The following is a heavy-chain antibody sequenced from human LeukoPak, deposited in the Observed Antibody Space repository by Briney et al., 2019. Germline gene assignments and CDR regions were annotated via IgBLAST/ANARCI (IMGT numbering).Heavy chain of an antibody. J-gene: IGHJ6*02. V-gene: IGHV4-59*01. Sequence: PSETLSLTCTVSGGSISSYYWSWIRQPPGKGLEWIGYIYYSGSTNYNPSLKSRVTISVDTSKNQFSLKLSSVTAADTAVYYCARDRSHDYYYYGMDVWGQGTTVTVPS. CDR2: IYYSGST. CDR1: GGSISSYY. CDR3: ARDRSHDYYYYGMDV.